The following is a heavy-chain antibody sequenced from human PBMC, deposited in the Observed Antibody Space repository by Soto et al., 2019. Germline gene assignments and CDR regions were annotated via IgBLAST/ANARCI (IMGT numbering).Heavy chain of an antibody. Sequence: EVPLLESGGGLVQPGGSLRLSCAASGFTFSSYAMSWVRQAPGKGLEWVSAISGSGGSTYYADSVKGRFTISRDNSKNSLYLQMNSLRAEDTAVYYCAKGGYSSSWYSGMDVWGQGTTVTVSS. CDR1: GFTFSSYA. D-gene: IGHD6-13*01. V-gene: IGHV3-23*01. J-gene: IGHJ6*02. CDR3: AKGGYSSSWYSGMDV. CDR2: ISGSGGST.